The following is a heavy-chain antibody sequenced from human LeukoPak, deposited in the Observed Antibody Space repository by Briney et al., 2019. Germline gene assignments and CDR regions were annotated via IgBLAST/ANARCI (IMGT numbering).Heavy chain of an antibody. Sequence: SVKVSCKASGGTFSSYAISWVRQAPGQGLEWMGGIIPIFGTANYAQKLQGRVTITTDESTSTAYMELSSLRSEDTAVYYCARAITYYYDSSGYCFDYWGQGTLVTVSS. CDR3: ARAITYYYDSSGYCFDY. CDR2: IIPIFGTA. CDR1: GGTFSSYA. V-gene: IGHV1-69*05. J-gene: IGHJ4*02. D-gene: IGHD3-22*01.